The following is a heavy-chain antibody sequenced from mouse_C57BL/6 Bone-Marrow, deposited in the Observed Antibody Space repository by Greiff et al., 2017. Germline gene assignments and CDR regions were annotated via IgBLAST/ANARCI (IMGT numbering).Heavy chain of an antibody. CDR2: IHPNSGST. CDR1: GYTFTSYW. V-gene: IGHV1-64*01. J-gene: IGHJ1*03. D-gene: IGHD2-3*01. Sequence: QVQLQQPGAELVKPGASVKLSCKASGYTFTSYWMHWVKQRPGQGLEWIGMIHPNSGSTNYNEKFKSKATLTVDKSSSTAYMQLSSLTSKDSAVYYYARWLLLYWYFDVWGTGTTVTVSS. CDR3: ARWLLLYWYFDV.